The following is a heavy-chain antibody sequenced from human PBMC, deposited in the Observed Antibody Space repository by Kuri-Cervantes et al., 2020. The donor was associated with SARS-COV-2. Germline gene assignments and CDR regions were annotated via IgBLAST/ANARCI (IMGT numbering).Heavy chain of an antibody. V-gene: IGHV1-3*01. D-gene: IGHD3-3*01. Sequence: ASVKVSCKASGYTFTSYAIHWVRQAPGQRLEWMGWINAGNGKTEYSQKFQGRVTITRDTSASTAYMELSSLRSEDTAVYYCARDPQNYDFWSGYYPLDYWGQGTLVTVSS. J-gene: IGHJ4*02. CDR2: INAGNGKT. CDR3: ARDPQNYDFWSGYYPLDY. CDR1: GYTFTSYA.